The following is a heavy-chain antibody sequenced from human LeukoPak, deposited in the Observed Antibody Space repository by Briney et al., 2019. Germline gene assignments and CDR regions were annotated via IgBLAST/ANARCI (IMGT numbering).Heavy chain of an antibody. CDR3: AGGMIVAQDAFDI. V-gene: IGHV1-69*05. J-gene: IGHJ3*02. CDR2: IIPIFGTA. Sequence: ASVKVSCKASGGTFSSYAISWVRQAPGQGLEWMGGIIPIFGTANYAQKFQGRVTITTDESTSTAYMELSGLRSEDTAVYYCAGGMIVAQDAFDIWGQGTMVTVSS. D-gene: IGHD3-22*01. CDR1: GGTFSSYA.